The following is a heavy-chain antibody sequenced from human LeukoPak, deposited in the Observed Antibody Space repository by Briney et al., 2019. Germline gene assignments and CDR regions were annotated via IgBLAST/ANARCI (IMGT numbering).Heavy chain of an antibody. CDR3: ARGGYISSWYWVY. V-gene: IGHV3-7*03. Sequence: GGSLRLSCAASGFSFSDYWRTWVRQAPGKALEWVANINRDGSEKYYVDSVKGRFTISRDSPKNSLYLQINNLRAEDTATYYCARGGYISSWYWVYWGQGTLAPVSS. CDR1: GFSFSDYW. J-gene: IGHJ4*02. D-gene: IGHD6-13*01. CDR2: INRDGSEK.